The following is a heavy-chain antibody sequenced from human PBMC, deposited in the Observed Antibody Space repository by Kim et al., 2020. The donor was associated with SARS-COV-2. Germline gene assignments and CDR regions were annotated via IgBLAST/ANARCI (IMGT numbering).Heavy chain of an antibody. Sequence: SETLSLTCTVSGYSISSGYYWGWIRQPPGKGLEWIGSIYHSGSTYYNPSLKSRVTISVDTSKNQFSLKLSSVTAADTAVYYCARDLPSRTQSGSYYEDYWGQGTLVTVSS. CDR3: ARDLPSRTQSGSYYEDY. CDR2: IYHSGST. V-gene: IGHV4-38-2*02. J-gene: IGHJ4*02. CDR1: GYSISSGYY. D-gene: IGHD3-10*01.